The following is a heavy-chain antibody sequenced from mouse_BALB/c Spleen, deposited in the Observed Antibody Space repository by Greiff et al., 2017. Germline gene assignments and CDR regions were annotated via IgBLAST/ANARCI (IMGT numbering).Heavy chain of an antibody. CDR1: GFSLTSYG. J-gene: IGHJ2*01. Sequence: VQLVESGPGLVAPSQCLSITCTVSGFSLTSYGVHWVRQPPGKGLEWLGVIWAGGSTNYNSALMSRLSISKDNSKSQVFLKMNSLQTDDTAMYYCARSSSYYFDDWGQGTTLTVSS. CDR3: ARSSSYYFDD. CDR2: IWAGGST. V-gene: IGHV2-9*02. D-gene: IGHD1-1*01.